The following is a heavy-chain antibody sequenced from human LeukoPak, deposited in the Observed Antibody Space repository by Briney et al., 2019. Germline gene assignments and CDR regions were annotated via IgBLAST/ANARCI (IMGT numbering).Heavy chain of an antibody. J-gene: IGHJ5*02. Sequence: PGGSLRLSCAASGFTFSNYWMSWVRQARGKGLEWVANIKHDGSEKYYVDSVKGRFTISRDNAKNSLYLQMNSLRAEDTAVYYCARGTTMSANWFDPWGQGTLVTVSS. D-gene: IGHD1-1*01. CDR2: IKHDGSEK. V-gene: IGHV3-7*03. CDR1: GFTFSNYW. CDR3: ARGTTMSANWFDP.